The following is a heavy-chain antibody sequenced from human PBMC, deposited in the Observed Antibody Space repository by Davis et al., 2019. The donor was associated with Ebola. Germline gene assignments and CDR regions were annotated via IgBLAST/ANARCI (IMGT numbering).Heavy chain of an antibody. CDR2: IRGSGGST. Sequence: PGGSLRLSCADSVITFSSYAMTWVRQAPGKGLEWVSAIRGSGGSTYYADSVKGRFTISRDNSKNTLYLQMNSLRAEDTAVYYCAKNFDFWTGYAYYYYGMDVWGQGTTVTVSS. CDR3: AKNFDFWTGYAYYYYGMDV. CDR1: VITFSSYA. V-gene: IGHV3-23*01. D-gene: IGHD3/OR15-3a*01. J-gene: IGHJ6*02.